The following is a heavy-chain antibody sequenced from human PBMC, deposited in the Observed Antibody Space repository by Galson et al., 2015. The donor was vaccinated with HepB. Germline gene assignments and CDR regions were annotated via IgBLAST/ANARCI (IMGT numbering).Heavy chain of an antibody. CDR3: AKEGTPHYDFWSGYFPPGVPRERPFQH. D-gene: IGHD3-3*01. J-gene: IGHJ1*01. Sequence: SLRLSCAASGFTFSSYAMSWVRQAPGKGLEWVSAISGSGGSTYYADSVKGRFTISRDNSKNTLYLQMNSLRAEDTAVYYCAKEGTPHYDFWSGYFPPGVPRERPFQHWGQGTLVTVSS. CDR2: ISGSGGST. V-gene: IGHV3-23*01. CDR1: GFTFSSYA.